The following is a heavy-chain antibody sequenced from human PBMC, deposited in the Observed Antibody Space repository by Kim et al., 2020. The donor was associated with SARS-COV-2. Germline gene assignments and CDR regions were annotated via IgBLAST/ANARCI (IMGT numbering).Heavy chain of an antibody. D-gene: IGHD2-15*01. V-gene: IGHV4-59*01. CDR3: ARDRVGGGKDY. Sequence: TNHTPSLNSRVTISVDTSKNQFTLKLSSVTAADTAVYYCARDRVGGGKDYWGQGTLVTVSS. J-gene: IGHJ4*02. CDR2: T.